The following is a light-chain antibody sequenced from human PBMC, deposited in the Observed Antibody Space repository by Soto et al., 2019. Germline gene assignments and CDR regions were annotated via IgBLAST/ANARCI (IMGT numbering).Light chain of an antibody. V-gene: IGLV2-8*01. J-gene: IGLJ2*01. CDR3: SSYAGSNNF. CDR2: EVT. Sequence: QSALTQPPSASGSPGQSVTISCTGTSSDVGGYNYVSWYQQHPSKAPKLMIYEVTKRPSGVPDRFSGSKSGNTASLTVSGLQADDEADYYCSSYAGSNNFFGGGTKVTVL. CDR1: SSDVGGYNY.